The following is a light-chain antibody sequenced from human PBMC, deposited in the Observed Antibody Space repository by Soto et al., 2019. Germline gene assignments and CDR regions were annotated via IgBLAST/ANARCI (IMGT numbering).Light chain of an antibody. Sequence: VVSQEPLLTVSPGGTVPLTWVSSTGAVTSGSYTSWFQQKPRQAHRQLIYSTSNKHAWTHAMFSGSLLGGTAAMTLSGVPHEDEAEYYALCYDGGDQVVFGGGTKLTVL. CDR2: STS. V-gene: IGLV7-43*01. CDR3: LCYDGGDQVV. CDR1: TGAVTSGSY. J-gene: IGLJ3*02.